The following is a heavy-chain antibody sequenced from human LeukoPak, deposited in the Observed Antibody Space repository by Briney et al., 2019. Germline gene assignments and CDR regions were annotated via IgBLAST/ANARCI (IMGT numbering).Heavy chain of an antibody. CDR3: ARDGVRYGMDV. CDR2: IYYSGST. J-gene: IGHJ6*02. V-gene: IGHV4-30-4*01. Sequence: SQTLSLTCTVSGGSISSGDYYWSWIRQPPGKGLEWIGYIYYSGSTYYNPSLKSRVTLSVDTSKNQFSRKLSSVTAADTAVYHCARDGVRYGMDVWGQGTTVTVSS. D-gene: IGHD3-16*01. CDR1: GGSISSGDYY.